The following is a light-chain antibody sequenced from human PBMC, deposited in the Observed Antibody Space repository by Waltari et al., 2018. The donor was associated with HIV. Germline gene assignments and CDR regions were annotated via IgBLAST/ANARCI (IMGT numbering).Light chain of an antibody. Sequence: DIVLTQSPDSLTVSLGERVTINCKASQSILFSTTNSNYLAWYQQKPGHPPKLLISWASGRRSGVPDRFSGAGSGTDFTLTITSLQAEDVAVYYCQQYYSHPRTFGQGTKLEI. CDR2: WAS. V-gene: IGKV4-1*01. J-gene: IGKJ2*01. CDR1: QSILFSTTNSNY. CDR3: QQYYSHPRT.